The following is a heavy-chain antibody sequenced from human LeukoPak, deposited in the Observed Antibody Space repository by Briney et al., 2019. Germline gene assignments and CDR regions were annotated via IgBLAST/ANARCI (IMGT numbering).Heavy chain of an antibody. CDR1: GITLSDCG. V-gene: IGHV3-23*01. D-gene: IGHD2-21*01. CDR2: ISGSGGGT. CDR3: AKRGVVIRAILVGFHKEAYYFDS. J-gene: IGHJ4*02. Sequence: GGSLRLPCVVSGITLSDCGMSWVRQAPGKGLEWVAGISGSGGGTNYADSVKGRFTISRDNRKNILYLQMNSLRAEDTAVYFCAKRGVVIRAILVGFHKEAYYFDSWGQGALVTVSS.